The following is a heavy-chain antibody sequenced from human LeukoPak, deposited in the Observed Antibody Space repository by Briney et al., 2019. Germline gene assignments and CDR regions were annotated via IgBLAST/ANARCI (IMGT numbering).Heavy chain of an antibody. V-gene: IGHV1-8*03. J-gene: IGHJ4*02. CDR3: AREVYYDSSGYYN. CDR2: MNPNSGNT. Sequence: ASVKVSCKASGYTFTSCDINWVRQATGQGLEWMGWMNPNSGNTGYAQKFQGRVTITRNTSISTAYMELSSLRSEDTAVYYCAREVYYDSSGYYNWGQGTLVTVSS. CDR1: GYTFTSCD. D-gene: IGHD3-22*01.